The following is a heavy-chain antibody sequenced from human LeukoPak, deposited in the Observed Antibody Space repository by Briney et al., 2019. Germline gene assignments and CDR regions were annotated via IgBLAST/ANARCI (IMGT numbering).Heavy chain of an antibody. J-gene: IGHJ4*02. CDR3: AKVKLPGDGSGYYYGH. D-gene: IGHD3-22*01. Sequence: GGSRRLSCAASGFTFSSYAMTGVRQAPGKGRRWVSAFSGSGGSTYYADSVKGRFTISRDNSKNTLYLQMNSLRAEDTAVYYCAKVKLPGDGSGYYYGHWGQGTLVTVSS. V-gene: IGHV3-23*01. CDR2: FSGSGGST. CDR1: GFTFSSYA.